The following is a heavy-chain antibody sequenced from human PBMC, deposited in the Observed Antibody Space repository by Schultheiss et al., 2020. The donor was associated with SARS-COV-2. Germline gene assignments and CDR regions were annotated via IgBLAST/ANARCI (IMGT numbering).Heavy chain of an antibody. Sequence: GGSLRLSCAASGFTFSSYAMHWVRQAPGKGLEWVAVISYDGSNKYYADSVKGRFTISRDNSKNTLYLQMNSLRAEDTAVYYCAKIGRGEIPDYDSSGYFYYGMDVWGQGTTVTVSS. CDR1: GFTFSSYA. CDR3: AKIGRGEIPDYDSSGYFYYGMDV. J-gene: IGHJ6*02. V-gene: IGHV3-30-3*02. D-gene: IGHD3-22*01. CDR2: ISYDGSNK.